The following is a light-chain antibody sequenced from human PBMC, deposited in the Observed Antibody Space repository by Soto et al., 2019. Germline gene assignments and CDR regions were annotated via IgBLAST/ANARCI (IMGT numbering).Light chain of an antibody. CDR2: EVF. J-gene: IGLJ2*01. CDR1: SSDVGNCDY. V-gene: IGLV2-8*01. CDR3: TSCTSNYDLI. Sequence: QSVLTQPPSASGSPGQSVTISCTGTSSDVGNCDYVSWYQQRPGKAPKLVIYEVFKRPSGVPDRFSGAKSGNTASLTVSGLQAEDEADYYCTSCTSNYDLIFGGGTKLTVL.